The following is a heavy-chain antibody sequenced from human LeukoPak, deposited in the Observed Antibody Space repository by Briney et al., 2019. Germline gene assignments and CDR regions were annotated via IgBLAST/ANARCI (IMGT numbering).Heavy chain of an antibody. V-gene: IGHV3-73*01. CDR2: IRSKADNYAT. Sequence: GGSLRLSCAASGFTFSGSPILWVRQASGKGLEWVGRIRSKADNYATAYAASVQGRCTISRDDSKSTAYLQLNSLKTEDTAVYYCTQSNYWGQGALVAVSS. J-gene: IGHJ4*02. CDR3: TQSNY. CDR1: GFTFSGSP.